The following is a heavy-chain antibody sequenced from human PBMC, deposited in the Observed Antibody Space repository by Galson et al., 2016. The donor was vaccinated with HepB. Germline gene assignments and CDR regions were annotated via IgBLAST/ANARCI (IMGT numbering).Heavy chain of an antibody. CDR3: ARVDRGTLPNFDY. J-gene: IGHJ4*02. Sequence: SLRLSCAASEFSFSDYYMTWIRQAPGKGLEWVSYISSSGSTIFYADSVKGRFTISRDNAKNLLYLQMNSLRAEDTAVYYCARVDRGTLPNFDYWGQGTLVTVSS. CDR1: EFSFSDYY. CDR2: ISSSGSTI. D-gene: IGHD3-16*01. V-gene: IGHV3-11*01.